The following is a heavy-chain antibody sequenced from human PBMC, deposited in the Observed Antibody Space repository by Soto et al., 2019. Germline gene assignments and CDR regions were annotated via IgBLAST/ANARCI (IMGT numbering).Heavy chain of an antibody. V-gene: IGHV4-30-4*08. CDR1: GSSISSSDYY. CDR2: IYYSGSA. Sequence: PSETLFLTCTFSGSSISSSDYYWGWIRQPPGKGLEWIGNIYYSGSAYYNPSLKSRVTISVDTSKNQFSLNLSFVTAADTAVYYCATMGTPATGLYYFDYWGQGTLVTVSS. D-gene: IGHD2-15*01. CDR3: ATMGTPATGLYYFDY. J-gene: IGHJ4*02.